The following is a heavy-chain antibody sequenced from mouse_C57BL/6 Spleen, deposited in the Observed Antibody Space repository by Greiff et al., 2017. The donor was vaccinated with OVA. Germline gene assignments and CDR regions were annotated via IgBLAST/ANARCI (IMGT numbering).Heavy chain of an antibody. J-gene: IGHJ2*01. Sequence: VQLQQSGPELVKPGASVKISCKASGYSFTDYNMNWVKQSHGKSLEWIGVINPNYGTTSYNQKFKGKATLTVDQSSSTAYMQLNSLTSEDSAVYYCARGVFITTVVAPCGFDYWGQGTTLTVSS. D-gene: IGHD1-1*01. V-gene: IGHV1-39*01. CDR1: GYSFTDYN. CDR2: INPNYGTT. CDR3: ARGVFITTVVAPCGFDY.